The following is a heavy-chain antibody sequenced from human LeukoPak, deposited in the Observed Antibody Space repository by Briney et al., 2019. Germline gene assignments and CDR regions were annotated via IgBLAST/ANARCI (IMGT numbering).Heavy chain of an antibody. V-gene: IGHV4-61*02. D-gene: IGHD3-10*01. CDR1: GGSISSGSYY. CDR2: IYTSGST. J-gene: IGHJ4*02. CDR3: ARGDYYGSGSTRIDY. Sequence: PSQTLSLTCTVSGGSISSGSYYWSWIRQPAGKGLEWIGRIYTSGSTNYNPSLKSRVTISVDTSKNQFSLKLSSVTAADTAVYYCARGDYYGSGSTRIDYWGQGTLVTVSS.